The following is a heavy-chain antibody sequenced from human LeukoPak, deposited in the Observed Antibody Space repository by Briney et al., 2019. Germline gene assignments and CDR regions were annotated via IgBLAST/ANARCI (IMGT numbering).Heavy chain of an antibody. Sequence: SETLSLTCTVSGGSISSYYWSWIRQPPGKGLEWIGYIYYSRSTNYNPSLKSRVTISVDTSKNQFSLKLSSVTAADTAVYYCARGVVYYYDSSGYFDHWGQGTLVTVSS. J-gene: IGHJ4*02. V-gene: IGHV4-59*01. CDR3: ARGVVYYYDSSGYFDH. D-gene: IGHD3-22*01. CDR2: IYYSRST. CDR1: GGSISSYY.